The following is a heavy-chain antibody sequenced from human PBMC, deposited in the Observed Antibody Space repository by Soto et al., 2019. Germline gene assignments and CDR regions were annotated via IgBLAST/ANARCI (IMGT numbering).Heavy chain of an antibody. D-gene: IGHD6-13*01. CDR2: TKQDGSEK. CDR3: ARYTYSSSWFDY. V-gene: IGHV3-7*03. J-gene: IGHJ4*02. Sequence: GGSLRLSCVASGFTFSSYWMSWVRQAPGKGLELVANTKQDGSEKYYVGSVKGRFTISRDNAKNSLYLQMNSLRADDTAVYYCARYTYSSSWFDYWGQGTLVTVSS. CDR1: GFTFSSYW.